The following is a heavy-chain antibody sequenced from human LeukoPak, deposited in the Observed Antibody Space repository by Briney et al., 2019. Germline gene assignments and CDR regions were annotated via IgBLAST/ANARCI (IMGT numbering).Heavy chain of an antibody. V-gene: IGHV1-2*02. Sequence: ASVTVSCKASGYTFTFYYMHWVRQAPGQGLEWMGWINPNSGGTNYAQKFQGRVTMTRDTSISTAYMELSRLRSDDTAVYYCARPPLYSSGCFDYWGQGTLVTVSS. CDR3: ARPPLYSSGCFDY. CDR2: INPNSGGT. CDR1: GYTFTFYY. J-gene: IGHJ4*02. D-gene: IGHD6-19*01.